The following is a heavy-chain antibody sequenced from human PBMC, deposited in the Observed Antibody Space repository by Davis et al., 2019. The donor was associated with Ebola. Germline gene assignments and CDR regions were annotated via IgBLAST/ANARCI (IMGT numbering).Heavy chain of an antibody. CDR2: ISGSGGST. Sequence: GESLKISCAASGFTFSSYAMSWVRQAPGKGLEWVSAISGSGGSTYYADSVKGRFTISRDNSKNTLYLQMNSLRAEDTAVYYCAKDLRQRRWLPVGFYYYYYGMDVWGQGTTVTVSS. CDR1: GFTFSSYA. CDR3: AKDLRQRRWLPVGFYYYYYGMDV. J-gene: IGHJ6*02. V-gene: IGHV3-23*01. D-gene: IGHD5-24*01.